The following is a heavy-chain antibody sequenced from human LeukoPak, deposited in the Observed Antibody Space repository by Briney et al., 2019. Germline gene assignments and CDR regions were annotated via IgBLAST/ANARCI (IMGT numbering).Heavy chain of an antibody. D-gene: IGHD5/OR15-5a*01. CDR2: VNPYNGDT. V-gene: IGHV1/OR15-2*03. J-gene: IGHJ4*02. CDR3: ARPRMGSTLYYFDS. Sequence: RASVKVSCRASGYTFTSYYMHWVRQAPGQGLEWMGWVNPYNGDTNYAQKFQGRVTVSTDTSTSTAYMELRSLRSDDTAFYFCARPRMGSTLYYFDSWGQGTLVTVSS. CDR1: GYTFTSYY.